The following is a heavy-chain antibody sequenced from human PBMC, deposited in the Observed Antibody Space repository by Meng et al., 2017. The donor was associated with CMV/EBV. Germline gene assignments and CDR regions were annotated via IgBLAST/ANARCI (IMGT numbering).Heavy chain of an antibody. J-gene: IGHJ4*02. CDR1: GYSISSGYY. Sequence: SDTLSLTCTVSGYSISSGYYWGWIRQPPGKGLEWIGSIYHSGSTYYNPSLKSRVTISVETSKNQFSLKLSSVTAADTAVYYCARDRAGSGSLSDTKWGQGTLVTVSS. CDR3: ARDRAGSGSLSDTK. CDR2: IYHSGST. V-gene: IGHV4-38-2*02. D-gene: IGHD1-26*01.